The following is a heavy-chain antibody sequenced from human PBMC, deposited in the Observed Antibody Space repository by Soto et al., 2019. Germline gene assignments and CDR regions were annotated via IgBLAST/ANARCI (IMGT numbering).Heavy chain of an antibody. CDR1: GFPLSSYA. V-gene: IGHV3-23*01. D-gene: IGHD1-26*01. Sequence: LRLSCAASGFPLSSYAVRWVRQAPGKGLEWVSTIISGGESTYYADSVKGRFTISRDNSKNTLYLQMNSLRPEDTAVYYCAKVVGRTNYYGMDVWGQGTTVTVS. CDR3: AKVVGRTNYYGMDV. CDR2: IISGGEST. J-gene: IGHJ6*02.